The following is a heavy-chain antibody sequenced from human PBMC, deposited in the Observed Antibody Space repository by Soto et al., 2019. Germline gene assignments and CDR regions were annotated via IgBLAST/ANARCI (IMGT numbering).Heavy chain of an antibody. CDR3: AKAPPALNGPPYYFDY. V-gene: IGHV3-23*01. Sequence: PCVLLRLPCAAFGFTFGSLAISRVLQAPGKGLEWVSAISGSGGSTYYADSVKGRFTISRDNSKNTLYLQMNSLRAEDTAVYYCAKAPPALNGPPYYFDYWGQGTLVTVSS. CDR1: GFTFGSLA. CDR2: ISGSGGST. J-gene: IGHJ4*02. D-gene: IGHD1-1*01.